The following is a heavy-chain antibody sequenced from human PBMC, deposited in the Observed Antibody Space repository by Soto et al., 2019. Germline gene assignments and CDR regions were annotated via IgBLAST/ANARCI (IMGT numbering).Heavy chain of an antibody. D-gene: IGHD6-19*01. V-gene: IGHV3-30*18. CDR3: AKDRAVSGRWVFGY. CDR1: GFTFSSYG. CDR2: ISYDGSNK. Sequence: GGSLRLSCAASGFTFSSYGMHWVRQAPGKGLEWVAVISYDGSNKYYADSVKGRFTISRDNSKNTLYLQMNSLRAEDTAVYYCAKDRAVSGRWVFGYWGQGTLVTVSS. J-gene: IGHJ4*02.